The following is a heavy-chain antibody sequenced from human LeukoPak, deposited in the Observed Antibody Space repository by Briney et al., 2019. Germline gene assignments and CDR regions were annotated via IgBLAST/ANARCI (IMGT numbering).Heavy chain of an antibody. V-gene: IGHV3-33*08. D-gene: IGHD5-18*01. CDR2: IYYDGSDK. CDR3: ARDRSQHYFDY. Sequence: GGSLRLSCAASGFTFSTYGMHWVRQAPGKGLEWVAVIYYDGSDKYYVDSVKGRFAVSRDNSKNTLYLQMNNLRVEDTAVYHCARDRSQHYFDYWGQGALVTVSS. CDR1: GFTFSTYG. J-gene: IGHJ4*02.